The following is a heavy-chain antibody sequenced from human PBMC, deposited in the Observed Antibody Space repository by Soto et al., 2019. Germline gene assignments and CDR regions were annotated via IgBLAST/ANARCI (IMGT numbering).Heavy chain of an antibody. D-gene: IGHD3-9*01. Sequence: PSETLSLTCTVSGGSIXSYYWSWIRQPPGKGLEWIGYIYYSGSTNYNPSLKSRVTISVDTSKNQFSLKLSSVTAADTAVYYCARLGPYYDILTGYPVPYGMDVWGQGTTGTVSS. CDR2: IYYSGST. J-gene: IGHJ6*02. CDR3: ARLGPYYDILTGYPVPYGMDV. CDR1: GGSIXSYY. V-gene: IGHV4-59*08.